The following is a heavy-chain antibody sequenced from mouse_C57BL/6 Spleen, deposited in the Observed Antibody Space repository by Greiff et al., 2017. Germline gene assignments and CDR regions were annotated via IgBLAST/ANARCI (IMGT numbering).Heavy chain of an antibody. CDR2: ISSGSSTI. Sequence: VQLKESGGGLVKPGGSLKLSCAASGFTFSDYGMHWVRQAPEKGLEWVAYISSGSSTIYYADTVKGRFTISRDNAKNTLFLQMTSLRSEDTAMYYCARGDTGTGFAYWGQGTLVTVSA. V-gene: IGHV5-17*01. D-gene: IGHD4-1*01. CDR1: GFTFSDYG. CDR3: ARGDTGTGFAY. J-gene: IGHJ3*01.